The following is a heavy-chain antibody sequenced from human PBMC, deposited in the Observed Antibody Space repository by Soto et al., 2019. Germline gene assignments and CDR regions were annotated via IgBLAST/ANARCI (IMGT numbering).Heavy chain of an antibody. J-gene: IGHJ4*02. V-gene: IGHV1-18*04. Sequence: RASVKVSCKASGYTFTSYGISWVRQAPGQGLEWMGWINTYNGNTNYAQKLQGRVTMTTDTSTSTVHMELRSLRSGDTAVYYCGRDLYCSSSSCYFDYWGQGTLVTVSS. D-gene: IGHD2-2*01. CDR3: GRDLYCSSSSCYFDY. CDR1: GYTFTSYG. CDR2: INTYNGNT.